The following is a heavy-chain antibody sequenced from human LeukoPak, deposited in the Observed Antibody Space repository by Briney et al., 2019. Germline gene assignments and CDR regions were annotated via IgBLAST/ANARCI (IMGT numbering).Heavy chain of an antibody. V-gene: IGHV5-51*01. J-gene: IGHJ4*02. CDR3: ARFSGEMATHWDVDY. CDR2: IYPGDSDT. Sequence: GESLKISCKGSGYSFTSYWIGWVRQMPGKGLEWMGIIYPGDSDTRYSPSFQGQVTISADKSISTAYLQWSSLKASDTAMYYCARFSGEMATHWDVDYWGQGTLVTVSS. CDR1: GYSFTSYW. D-gene: IGHD5-24*01.